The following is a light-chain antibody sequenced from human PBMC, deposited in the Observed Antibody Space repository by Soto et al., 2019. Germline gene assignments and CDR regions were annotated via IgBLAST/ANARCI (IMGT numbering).Light chain of an antibody. CDR2: AAS. CDR1: QSISTY. V-gene: IGKV1-39*01. CDR3: QQTYSTLPIT. J-gene: IGKJ5*01. Sequence: DRVTIACRASQSISTYVNWYQHKPGNAPKLLIYAASILQTGVPTRFSGSGSGTLFTLTISSLQPEYFATYYCQQTYSTLPITCGQGTRLDIK.